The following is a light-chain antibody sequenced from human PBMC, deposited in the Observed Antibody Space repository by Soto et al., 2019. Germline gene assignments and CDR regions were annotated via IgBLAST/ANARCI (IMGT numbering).Light chain of an antibody. CDR1: SSDVGGYNY. J-gene: IGLJ1*01. Sequence: QSALTQPASVSGSPGQSITISCTGTSSDVGGYNYVSWYQQHPGKAPKLMIYDDSNRPSGVSNRFSGSKSGNSASLTITGLQAEDEADYYCQSYDSSLSALHVFGTGTKVTV. CDR3: QSYDSSLSALHV. CDR2: DDS. V-gene: IGLV2-14*01.